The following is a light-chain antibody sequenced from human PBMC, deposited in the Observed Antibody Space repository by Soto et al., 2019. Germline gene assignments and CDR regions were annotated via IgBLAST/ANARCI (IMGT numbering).Light chain of an antibody. CDR3: CSYAGSSFYV. Sequence: QSALTQPASVSGSPGQSITISCTGTSSDVGSYNLVSWYQQHPGKAPKLMIYEGTKRPSGVPSRFSGSKSGNTASLTISGLQAEDEADYYCCSYAGSSFYVFGTGTKLTVL. CDR1: SSDVGSYNL. V-gene: IGLV2-23*01. J-gene: IGLJ1*01. CDR2: EGT.